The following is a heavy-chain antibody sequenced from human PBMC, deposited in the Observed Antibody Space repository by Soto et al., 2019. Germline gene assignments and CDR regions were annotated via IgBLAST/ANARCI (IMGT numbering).Heavy chain of an antibody. CDR3: ARDQNYYDSSGYYSNYFDS. CDR1: GFTFSSYS. CDR2: ISSSSNTI. J-gene: IGHJ4*02. V-gene: IGHV3-48*01. D-gene: IGHD3-22*01. Sequence: HPGGSLRLSCAASGFTFSSYSMNWVRQAPGKGLQWISYISSSSNTIYYADSVKGRFTISRDYAKNSLYLQMNSLRAEDTAVYYCARDQNYYDSSGYYSNYFDSWGQGTPVTVSA.